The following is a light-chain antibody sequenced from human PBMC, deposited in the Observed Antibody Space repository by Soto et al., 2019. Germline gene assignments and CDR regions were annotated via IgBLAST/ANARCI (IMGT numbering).Light chain of an antibody. Sequence: DIQMTQSPSSVSASVGDSVTITCRASQGISTYLAWYQQKPGKPPSLLIYAATTLQSGVPSRFSGSVSGTDFTLTITSLQPEDFATYYCQQANTLPLTFGQGTKLENK. CDR3: QQANTLPLT. J-gene: IGKJ2*01. CDR1: QGISTY. V-gene: IGKV1-12*01. CDR2: AAT.